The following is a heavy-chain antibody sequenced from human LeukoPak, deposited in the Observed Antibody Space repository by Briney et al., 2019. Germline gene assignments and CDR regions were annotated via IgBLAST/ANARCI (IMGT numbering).Heavy chain of an antibody. CDR3: ARMGYCSSTSCYQYYYGMDV. D-gene: IGHD2-2*01. V-gene: IGHV1-18*01. CDR2: ISTYNGNT. Sequence: GASVKVSCKASGYTFTSYGISWVRQAPGQGLEWMGWISTYNGNTNYAQKLQGRVTITTDTSTTTAYVELRSLRSDDTAVYYCARMGYCSSTSCYQYYYGMDVWGQGTTVTVSS. J-gene: IGHJ6*02. CDR1: GYTFTSYG.